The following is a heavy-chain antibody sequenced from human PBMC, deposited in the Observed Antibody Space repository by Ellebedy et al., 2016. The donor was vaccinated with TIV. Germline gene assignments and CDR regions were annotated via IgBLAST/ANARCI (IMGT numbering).Heavy chain of an antibody. CDR2: ISWHSGTI. D-gene: IGHD6-25*01. CDR1: GFMFADYA. V-gene: IGHV3-9*01. Sequence: SLKISCAASGFMFADYAMHWVRQAPGKGLEWVSGISWHSGTIGYADSVKGRFTISRDNTKNSLYLQMNSLRAEDTAVYFCARENGYYFDYWGQGTLVIVSP. CDR3: ARENGYYFDY. J-gene: IGHJ4*02.